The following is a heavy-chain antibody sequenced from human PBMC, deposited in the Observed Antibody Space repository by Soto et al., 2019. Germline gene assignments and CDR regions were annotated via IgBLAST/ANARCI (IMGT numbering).Heavy chain of an antibody. D-gene: IGHD1-1*01. J-gene: IGHJ4*02. V-gene: IGHV2-5*02. CDR2: IYWDDDK. CDR1: GFSLTTHQMG. CDR3: AHILGGFTLNDGYLDY. Sequence: QITLKESGTTLVEPTETLTLTCSFSGFSLTTHQMGVAGIRQPPEGALEGLAVIYWDDDKHYNPPVRSRLTISKDTSTRQVVLTMTYMEPADTATYYCAHILGGFTLNDGYLDYWGKGTLVTVSS.